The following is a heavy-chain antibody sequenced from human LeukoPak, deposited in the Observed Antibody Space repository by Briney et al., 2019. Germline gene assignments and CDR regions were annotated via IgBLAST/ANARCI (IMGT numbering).Heavy chain of an antibody. Sequence: GRTLRLFCAASGFPFNSYWMHWVRQAPGKGLVSVSRIEEDGNTIDYADSVKGRFTISRDNAKDTLYLQMSSLRDEDTAVYYCVSDLCGGDDQWGRGTLVTVSS. D-gene: IGHD3-3*01. J-gene: IGHJ5*02. V-gene: IGHV3-74*01. CDR2: IEEDGNTI. CDR1: GFPFNSYW. CDR3: VSDLCGGDDQ.